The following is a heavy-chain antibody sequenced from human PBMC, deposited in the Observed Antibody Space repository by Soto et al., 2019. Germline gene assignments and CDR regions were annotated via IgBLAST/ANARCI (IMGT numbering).Heavy chain of an antibody. CDR1: VFTLSSSS. J-gene: IGHJ4*02. V-gene: IGHV3-73*01. D-gene: IGHD5-18*01. CDR3: LGYDSRTGH. CDR2: IRTIVNNYAT. Sequence: GGSLRLSCAASVFTLSSSSIHWVRQASGKWLEWLGRIRTIVNNYATAYAASVXXRFTISRYDANXTAYPXINSLKIEDTAVYFCLGYDSRTGHWARGALVTVSS.